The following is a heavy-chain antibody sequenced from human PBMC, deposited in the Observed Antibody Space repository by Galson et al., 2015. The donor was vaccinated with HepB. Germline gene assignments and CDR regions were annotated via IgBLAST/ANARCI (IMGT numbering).Heavy chain of an antibody. J-gene: IGHJ4*02. V-gene: IGHV3-64*01. D-gene: IGHD3-22*01. CDR1: GFTFTNYA. CDR2: INSNGGSR. CDR3: AREGSGSIFDY. Sequence: SLRLSCAASGFTFTNYAMHWVRQAPGKGLESVSAINSNGGSRYYANSVKGRFIISRDNSKNTLYLQMGSLRPEDMAVYYCAREGSGSIFDYWGQGTLVTVSS.